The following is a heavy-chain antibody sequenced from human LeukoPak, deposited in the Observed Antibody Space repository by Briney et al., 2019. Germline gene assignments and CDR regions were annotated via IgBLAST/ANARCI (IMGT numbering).Heavy chain of an antibody. J-gene: IGHJ5*02. CDR2: ISSSSTI. CDR1: GFTFSSYS. CDR3: ARGKTSQNIVTRKTYNWFDP. D-gene: IGHD2/OR15-2a*01. V-gene: IGHV3-48*01. Sequence: PGGSLRLSCAASGFTFSSYSINWIRQAPGKGLEWVSYISSSSTIYYADSVKGRFTISRDNAKNSLYLQMNSLRAEDTAVYYCARGKTSQNIVTRKTYNWFDPWGQGTLVTVSS.